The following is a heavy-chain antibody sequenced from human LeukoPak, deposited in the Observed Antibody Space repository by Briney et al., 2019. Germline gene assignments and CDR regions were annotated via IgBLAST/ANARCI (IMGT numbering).Heavy chain of an antibody. Sequence: PGGSLRLSCAASGFTFSSYSMNWVRQAPGKGLEWVSSISSSSSYIYYADSVKGRFTISRGNAKNSLYLQMNSLRAEDTAVYYCARDPPDIVATINRFDYWGQGTLVTVSS. V-gene: IGHV3-21*01. CDR3: ARDPPDIVATINRFDY. J-gene: IGHJ4*02. CDR1: GFTFSSYS. CDR2: ISSSSSYI. D-gene: IGHD5-12*01.